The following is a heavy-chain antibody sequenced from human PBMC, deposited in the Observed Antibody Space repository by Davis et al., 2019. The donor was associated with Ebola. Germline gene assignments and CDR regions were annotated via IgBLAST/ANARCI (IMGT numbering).Heavy chain of an antibody. CDR1: GFTFTSYA. D-gene: IGHD2-15*01. CDR2: ISSSSSYI. CDR3: AIPDCSGANCYSVYIKN. V-gene: IGHV3-21*01. J-gene: IGHJ4*02. Sequence: GGSLRLSCAASGFTFTSYAMSWVRQAPGKGLEWVSSISSSSSYIYYADSVKGRFTISRDNSNNLLYLQMNSLRAEDTAVYYCAIPDCSGANCYSVYIKNWGQGTLVTVSS.